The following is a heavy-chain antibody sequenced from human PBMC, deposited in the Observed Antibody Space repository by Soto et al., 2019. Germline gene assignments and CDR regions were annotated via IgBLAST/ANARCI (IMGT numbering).Heavy chain of an antibody. Sequence: LRLSCAASGFTFSSYGMHWVRQAPGKGLEWVAVISYDGSNKYYADSVKGRFTISRDNSKNTLYLQMNSLRAEDTAVYYCAKDLAARIYYYYGMDVWGQGTTVTVSS. V-gene: IGHV3-30*18. CDR2: ISYDGSNK. D-gene: IGHD6-6*01. J-gene: IGHJ6*02. CDR1: GFTFSSYG. CDR3: AKDLAARIYYYYGMDV.